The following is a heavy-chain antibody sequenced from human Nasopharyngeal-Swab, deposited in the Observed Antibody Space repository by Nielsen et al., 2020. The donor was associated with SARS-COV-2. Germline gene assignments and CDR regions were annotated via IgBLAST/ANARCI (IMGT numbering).Heavy chain of an antibody. CDR3: AKDILPGRYDRTYDAFDI. J-gene: IGHJ3*02. CDR1: GFTFSSFG. D-gene: IGHD3-22*01. Sequence: GESLKISCAASGFTFSSFGMHWVRQAPGKGLEWVAFIAHDASNEYYGDSVKGRFSISRDNSKNTLYLQMNSLRAEDTAVYYCAKDILPGRYDRTYDAFDIWGQGTMVTVSS. CDR2: IAHDASNE. V-gene: IGHV3-30*18.